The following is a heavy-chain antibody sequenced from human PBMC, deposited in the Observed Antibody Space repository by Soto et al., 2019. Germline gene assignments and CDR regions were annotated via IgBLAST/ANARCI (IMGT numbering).Heavy chain of an antibody. CDR3: ARDRRTTVFGLVVSIFDY. Sequence: SETHSLTCTVSGDSIGRYYWSWIRQPPGKGLEWIGYIYYSGSSSYNPSLKSRVTISVDTSKNQFSLKLSSVTAADTAVYYCARDRRTTVFGLVVSIFDYWGQGALVTVS. V-gene: IGHV4-59*01. J-gene: IGHJ4*02. D-gene: IGHD3-3*01. CDR1: GDSIGRYY. CDR2: IYYSGSS.